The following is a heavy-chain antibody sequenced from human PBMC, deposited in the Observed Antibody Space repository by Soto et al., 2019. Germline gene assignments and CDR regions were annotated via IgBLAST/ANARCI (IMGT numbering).Heavy chain of an antibody. J-gene: IGHJ6*02. CDR1: GGTFSRNA. D-gene: IGHD6-13*01. V-gene: IGHV1-69*01. CDR2: IIPFFHAP. CDR3: ARSRAAAPPRVGMDV. Sequence: QVQLLQSGAEVKKPGSSVKVSCKASGGTFSRNAISWVRQATGQGLEWMGGIIPFFHAPNYDQKLQGRVTITAEESTSIVFMEMSSLRFEDTAVYCARSRAAAPPRVGMDVWGQGTTVTVSS.